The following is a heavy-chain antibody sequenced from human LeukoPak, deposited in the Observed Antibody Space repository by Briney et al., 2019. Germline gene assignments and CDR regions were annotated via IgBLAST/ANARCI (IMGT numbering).Heavy chain of an antibody. V-gene: IGHV3-11*04. Sequence: AGGSLRLSCAASGFTFSDYYMSWIRQAPGKGLEWVSYISSSGSTIYYADSVKGRFTISRDNAKNSLYLQMNSLRAEDTAVYYCARYYYDSSGYYAPVEYFQHWGQGTLVTVSS. CDR2: ISSSGSTI. D-gene: IGHD3-22*01. J-gene: IGHJ1*01. CDR1: GFTFSDYY. CDR3: ARYYYDSSGYYAPVEYFQH.